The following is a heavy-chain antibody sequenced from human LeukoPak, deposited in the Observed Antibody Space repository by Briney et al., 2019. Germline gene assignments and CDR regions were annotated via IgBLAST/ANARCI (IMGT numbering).Heavy chain of an antibody. CDR3: ARDRDDAVQVFDY. V-gene: IGHV3-11*01. CDR1: GFTFSDYY. J-gene: IGHJ4*02. Sequence: PGGSLRLSCAASGFTFSDYYMSWIRQAPGKGLEWVSYISSSGSTIYYADSVKGRFTISRDNAKNSLYLQMNSLRAEDTAVYYCARDRDDAVQVFDYWGQGTLSPSPQ. D-gene: IGHD1-1*01. CDR2: ISSSGSTI.